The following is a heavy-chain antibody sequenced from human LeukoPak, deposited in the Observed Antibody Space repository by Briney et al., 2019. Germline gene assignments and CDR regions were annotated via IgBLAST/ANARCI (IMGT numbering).Heavy chain of an antibody. Sequence: PSETLSLTCSVSGASINSDSDYWSWIRQPAGKGLQWIGRIFASGTANYNPSLKSRVTISVDTSKNQFSLKLSSVTAADTAVYYCARFIIAGATTVTTGPLDSYFDYWGQGTLVTVSS. V-gene: IGHV4-61*02. CDR2: IFASGTA. J-gene: IGHJ4*02. CDR1: GASINSDSDY. D-gene: IGHD4-17*01. CDR3: ARFIIAGATTVTTGPLDSYFDY.